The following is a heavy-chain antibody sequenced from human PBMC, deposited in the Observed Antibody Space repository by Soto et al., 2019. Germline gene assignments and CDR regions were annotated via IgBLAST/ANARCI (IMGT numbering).Heavy chain of an antibody. V-gene: IGHV1-46*01. CDR3: ARVPSGDYWFDP. J-gene: IGHJ5*02. D-gene: IGHD4-17*01. CDR1: GYTFTSYY. CDR2: INPSGSST. Sequence: ASVKVSCKASGYTFTSYYMHWVRQAPGQGLGWMGIINPSGSSTSYAQKFQGRVTMTRDTSTSTVYMELSSLRSEDTAVYYCARVPSGDYWFDPCGQGPLVTVSS.